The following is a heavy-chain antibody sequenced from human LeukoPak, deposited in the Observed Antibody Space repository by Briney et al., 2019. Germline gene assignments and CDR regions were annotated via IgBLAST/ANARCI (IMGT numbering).Heavy chain of an antibody. V-gene: IGHV1-2*02. D-gene: IGHD6-13*01. Sequence: ASVKVSCKASGYAFTGYYMHWVRQAPGQGLEWMGWINPNSGGTNYAQKFQGRVTMTRDTSISTACMELSRLRSDDTAVYYCARDSFWYSSSWYPDYFDYWGQGTLVTVSS. CDR1: GYAFTGYY. CDR3: ARDSFWYSSSWYPDYFDY. J-gene: IGHJ4*02. CDR2: INPNSGGT.